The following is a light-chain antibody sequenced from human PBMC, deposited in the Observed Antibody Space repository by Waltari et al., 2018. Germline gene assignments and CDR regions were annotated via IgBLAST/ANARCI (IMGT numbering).Light chain of an antibody. V-gene: IGLV1-47*01. Sequence: QSVLTQPPSASGTPGQRVTISCSGSSSNIGSNYVYWYPQLPGTAPKLLIYRNNQRPSGVPDRFPGSRSGTSASLAISGLRSEDEADYYCAAWDDSLRGPVFGGGTNLTVL. CDR2: RNN. CDR1: SSNIGSNY. CDR3: AAWDDSLRGPV. J-gene: IGLJ2*01.